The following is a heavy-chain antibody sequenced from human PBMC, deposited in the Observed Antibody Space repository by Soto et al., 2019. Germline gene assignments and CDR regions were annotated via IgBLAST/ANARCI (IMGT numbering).Heavy chain of an antibody. CDR3: AHRLTWDAFDI. D-gene: IGHD1-26*01. J-gene: IGHJ3*02. V-gene: IGHV2-5*02. Sequence: QITLKESEPTLEKRTQTLTLTCTFSGFSLSDNGVGVAWIRLPPGKALERLALIYWDDEKIYSPSLKTRLTITKDTSKNQVLLTMTNMDPVDTATYYCAHRLTWDAFDIWGQGTMVTVSS. CDR2: IYWDDEK. CDR1: GFSLSDNGVG.